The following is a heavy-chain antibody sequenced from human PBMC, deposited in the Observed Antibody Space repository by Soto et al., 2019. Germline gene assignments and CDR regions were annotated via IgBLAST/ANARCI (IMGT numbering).Heavy chain of an antibody. J-gene: IGHJ3*02. V-gene: IGHV4-39*01. Sequence: SETLSLTCTVSGGSISSSSYYWGWIRQPPGKGLEWIGSIYYSGSTYYNPSLKSRVTISVDTSKNQFSLKLSSVTAADTAVYYCARKRRSKQLVGGAFDIWGQGTMVTVSS. CDR2: IYYSGST. CDR1: GGSISSSSYY. D-gene: IGHD6-6*01. CDR3: ARKRRSKQLVGGAFDI.